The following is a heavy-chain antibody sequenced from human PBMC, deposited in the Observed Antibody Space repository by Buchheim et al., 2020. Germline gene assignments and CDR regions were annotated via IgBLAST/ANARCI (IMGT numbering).Heavy chain of an antibody. D-gene: IGHD1-7*01. CDR2: INAGNGNT. J-gene: IGHJ2*01. CDR1: GYTFTSYA. CDR3: ARVRGSMRNSYWYFDL. V-gene: IGHV1-3*01. Sequence: QVQLVQSGAEVKKPGASVKVSCKASGYTFTSYAMHWVRQAPGLRLEWMGWINAGNGNTKYSQKFQGRVTITRDTSASTAYMELSSLRSEDTAVYYCARVRGSMRNSYWYFDLWGRGTL.